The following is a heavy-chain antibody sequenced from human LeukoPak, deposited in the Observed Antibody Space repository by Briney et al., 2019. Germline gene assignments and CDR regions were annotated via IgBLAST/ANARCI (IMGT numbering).Heavy chain of an antibody. J-gene: IGHJ4*02. CDR1: GLTVSSNY. Sequence: GGSLRLTCAASGLTVSSNYMSWVRQAPGKWLEWVSIIYSGGNTYYADSVKGRFTISRDNSKNTLYLQMNSLRVEDTAVYYCARGNYYDSRGLDYWGQGTLVTVSS. D-gene: IGHD3-22*01. V-gene: IGHV3-66*02. CDR3: ARGNYYDSRGLDY. CDR2: IYSGGNT.